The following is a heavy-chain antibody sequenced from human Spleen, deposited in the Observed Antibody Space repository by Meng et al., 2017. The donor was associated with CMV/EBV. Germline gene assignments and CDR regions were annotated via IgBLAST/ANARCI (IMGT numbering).Heavy chain of an antibody. Sequence: CKASGYTFTSYYMHWVRQAPGQGLEWMGIINPSGGSTSYAQKFQGRVTMTRDTSTSTVYMELSSLRSEDTAVYYCARDRVAGTRYFDYWGQGTLVTVS. CDR2: INPSGGST. CDR1: GYTFTSYY. V-gene: IGHV1-46*01. J-gene: IGHJ4*02. D-gene: IGHD6-19*01. CDR3: ARDRVAGTRYFDY.